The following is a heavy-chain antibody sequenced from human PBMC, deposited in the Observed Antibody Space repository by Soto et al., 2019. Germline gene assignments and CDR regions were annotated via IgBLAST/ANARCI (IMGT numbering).Heavy chain of an antibody. CDR3: ARHGLAAAGTGWFDP. CDR2: IYYSGST. CDR1: GGSISSSSYY. V-gene: IGHV4-39*01. D-gene: IGHD6-13*01. J-gene: IGHJ5*02. Sequence: QLQLQESGPGLVKPSETLSLTCTVSGGSISSSSYYWGWIRQPPGKGLEWIGSIYYSGSTYYNPSLKSRVTISVDTSKNQFSLKLSSVTAADTAVYYCARHGLAAAGTGWFDPWGQGTLVTVSS.